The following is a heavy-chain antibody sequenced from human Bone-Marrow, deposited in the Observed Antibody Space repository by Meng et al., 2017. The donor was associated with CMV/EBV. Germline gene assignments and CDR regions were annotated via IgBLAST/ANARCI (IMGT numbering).Heavy chain of an antibody. V-gene: IGHV3-21*01. CDR3: ARVDRVYW. Sequence: GESLKIYCAASGFTFSSYSMNWVRQAPGKGLEWVSSISSSSSYIYYADSVKGRFTISRDNAKNSLYLQRNSMRAEDTAVYYCARVDRVYWWGQGTLVTVSS. CDR1: GFTFSSYS. CDR2: ISSSSSYI. D-gene: IGHD2-8*02. J-gene: IGHJ4*02.